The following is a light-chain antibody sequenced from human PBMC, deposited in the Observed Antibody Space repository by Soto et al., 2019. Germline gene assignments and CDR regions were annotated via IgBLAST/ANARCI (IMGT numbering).Light chain of an antibody. Sequence: QSVLTQPASVSGSPGQSITISCTGTSSDVGGYNYVSWYQQDPGKAPKVMIYDVSNRPSGVSHRFSASKSGNTASLTISGLQADDVADYYCSSYTSSSTYVFGTGTKLTVL. CDR2: DVS. V-gene: IGLV2-14*01. CDR3: SSYTSSSTYV. CDR1: SSDVGGYNY. J-gene: IGLJ1*01.